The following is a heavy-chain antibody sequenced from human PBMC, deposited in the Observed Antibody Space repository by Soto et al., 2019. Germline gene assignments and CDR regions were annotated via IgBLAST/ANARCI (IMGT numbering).Heavy chain of an antibody. D-gene: IGHD1-1*01. CDR3: ERGARNNLIQPHIRYNIDY. V-gene: IGHV4-34*01. J-gene: IGHJ4*02. Sequence: SETLSLTCAVYGGSFSGYYWSWIRQPPGKGLEWIGEINHSGSTNYNPSLKSRVTISVDMSKNQFSLKLSSVTAAATAVYYCERGARNNLIQPHIRYNIDYWGQGTLVTVSS. CDR1: GGSFSGYY. CDR2: INHSGST.